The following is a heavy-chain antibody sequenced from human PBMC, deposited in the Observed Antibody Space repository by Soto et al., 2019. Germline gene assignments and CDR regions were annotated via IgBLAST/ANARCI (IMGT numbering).Heavy chain of an antibody. CDR2: ISYDGSNK. D-gene: IGHD6-13*01. V-gene: IGHV3-30*18. Sequence: QVQLVESGGGVVQPGRSLRLSCAASGFTFSSYGMHWVRQAPGKGLEWVAVISYDGSNKYYADSVKGRFTISRDNSKNTLYLQMNILRADDTAVYYCAKDPYSSSWYDYYYMDVWGKWTTVTVSS. CDR1: GFTFSSYG. J-gene: IGHJ6*03. CDR3: AKDPYSSSWYDYYYMDV.